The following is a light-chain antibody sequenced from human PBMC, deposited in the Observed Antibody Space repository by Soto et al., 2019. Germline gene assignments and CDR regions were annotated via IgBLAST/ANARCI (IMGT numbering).Light chain of an antibody. J-gene: IGKJ2*01. CDR3: QHLHTYPYT. V-gene: IGKV1-9*01. CDR1: QAISSY. Sequence: DIQLTQSPSFLSASVGDRVTITCRASQAISSYFAWYQVKPGKAPQLLIYDASNRATGIPARFSGSGSGTDFTLTISSLQPEDFATYYCQHLHTYPYTFGQGTKVDIK. CDR2: DAS.